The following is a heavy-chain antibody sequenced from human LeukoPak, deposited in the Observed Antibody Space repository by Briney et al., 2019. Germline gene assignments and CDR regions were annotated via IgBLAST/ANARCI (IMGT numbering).Heavy chain of an antibody. CDR1: GFTFSSSA. CDR3: AKSGYNRFDY. Sequence: GGSLRLSCAASGFTFSSSAMSWVRQAPGKGLEWVSSISGSGSGGSTYYADSVKVRFTISRDDSKNTLYLQMNGLRAEDTAVYYCAKSGYNRFDYWGQGTLVTVSS. J-gene: IGHJ4*02. V-gene: IGHV3-23*01. D-gene: IGHD5-24*01. CDR2: ISGSGSGGST.